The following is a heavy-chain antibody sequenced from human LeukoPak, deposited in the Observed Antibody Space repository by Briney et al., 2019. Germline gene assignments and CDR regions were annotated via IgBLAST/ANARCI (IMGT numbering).Heavy chain of an antibody. CDR3: ARAKYDSSGSGAFDI. Sequence: PSETLSLTCAVSGGSLSSSNWWSWVRQPPGKGLEWIGEIYHSGSTNYNPSLKSRVTISVDKSKNQFSLKLSSVTAADTAVYYCARAKYDSSGSGAFDIWGQGTMVTVSS. CDR1: GGSLSSSNW. CDR2: IYHSGST. J-gene: IGHJ3*02. D-gene: IGHD3-22*01. V-gene: IGHV4-4*02.